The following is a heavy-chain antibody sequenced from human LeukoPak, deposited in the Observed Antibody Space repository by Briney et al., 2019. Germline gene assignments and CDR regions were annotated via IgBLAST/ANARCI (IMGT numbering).Heavy chain of an antibody. CDR1: GYSFTSYW. J-gene: IGHJ4*02. V-gene: IGHV5-51*01. D-gene: IGHD6-13*01. CDR2: IYPDDSDT. CDR3: AAGMAARGKYYFDY. Sequence: GESLKISRKGSGYSFTSYWNDWGRQMPGKGPEWMGIIYPDDSDTRYSPSFQGQVTISADKSISTACLQWSSLKASDTAMYYCAAGMAARGKYYFDYWGQGTLVTVSS.